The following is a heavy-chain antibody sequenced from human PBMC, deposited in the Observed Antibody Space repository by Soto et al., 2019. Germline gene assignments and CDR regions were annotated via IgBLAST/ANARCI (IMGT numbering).Heavy chain of an antibody. J-gene: IGHJ4*02. CDR1: GFTFSNAW. CDR3: TTAHPRGPDY. CDR2: IKSKTDGGTM. D-gene: IGHD5-12*01. V-gene: IGHV3-15*01. Sequence: TGGSLRLSCAASGFTFSNAWMNWVRQAPGKGLEWVGLIKSKTDGGTMDYPAPVKGRFIISRDDSRNTLYLQMNSLKTEDTAVYYCTTAHPRGPDYWGQGTLVTVSS.